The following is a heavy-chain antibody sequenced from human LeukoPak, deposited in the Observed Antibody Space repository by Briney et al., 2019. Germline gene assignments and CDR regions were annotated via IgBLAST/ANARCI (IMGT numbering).Heavy chain of an antibody. J-gene: IGHJ3*02. CDR2: IYYSGST. CDR3: ARQRTSYFDI. CDR1: GGSISSGGYY. V-gene: IGHV4-31*03. D-gene: IGHD1-1*01. Sequence: PSETLSLTCTVSGGSISSGGYYWSWIRQHPGKGLEWIGYIYYSGSTYYNPSLKSRVTISVDRSKNQFSLKLSSVTAADTAVYYCARQRTSYFDIWGQGTMVTVSS.